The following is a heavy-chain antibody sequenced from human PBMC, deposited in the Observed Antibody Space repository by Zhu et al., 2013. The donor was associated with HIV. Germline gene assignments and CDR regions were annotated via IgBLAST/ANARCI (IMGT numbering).Heavy chain of an antibody. J-gene: IGHJ4*02. CDR1: GGTLRNSG. CDR2: IMPIFATS. CDR3: ARSSLTTLFYTFLASFGFTP. V-gene: IGHV1-69*01. D-gene: IGHD3-3*01. Sequence: QVQLVQSGAEVKKPGSSVRISCETSGGTLRNSGFAWVRQAPGQGLEWMGGIMPIFATSNYAQSFQGRLAITAAESTNSVYMELNSLKSEDSAVYYCARSSLTTLFYTFLASFGFTPWGPGTQVTVSS.